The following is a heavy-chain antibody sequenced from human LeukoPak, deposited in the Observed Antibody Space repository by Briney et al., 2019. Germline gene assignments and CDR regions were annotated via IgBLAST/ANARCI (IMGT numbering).Heavy chain of an antibody. CDR2: IYYSENT. D-gene: IGHD5-24*01. CDR1: GGSISSGGYY. Sequence: PSETLSLTCTVSGGSISSGGYYWSWIRQHPGKGLEWVGSIYYSENTYYNPSLKSRVTISVETSKNQFSLKLSSVTAADTAVYYCARHQNRDGYNPRPFDYWGQGILVTVSS. CDR3: ARHQNRDGYNPRPFDY. V-gene: IGHV4-39*01. J-gene: IGHJ4*02.